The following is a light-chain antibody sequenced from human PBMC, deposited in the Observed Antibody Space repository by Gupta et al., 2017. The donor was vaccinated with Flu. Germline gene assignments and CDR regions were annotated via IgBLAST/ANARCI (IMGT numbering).Light chain of an antibody. CDR1: SSNIGSNT. Sequence: VTISCSESSSNIGSNTVNWYQQVPETAPTLLIFVYNPRPSGVPDRFSFSKSGTSASLAISGLQSEDEADYYCAAWDDSLNGHYVFGTGTKVTVL. CDR3: AAWDDSLNGHYV. V-gene: IGLV1-44*01. CDR2: VYN. J-gene: IGLJ1*01.